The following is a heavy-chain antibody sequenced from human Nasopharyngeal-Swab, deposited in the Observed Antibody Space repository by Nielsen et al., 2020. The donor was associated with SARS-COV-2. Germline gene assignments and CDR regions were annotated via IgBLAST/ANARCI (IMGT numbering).Heavy chain of an antibody. CDR2: FDPEDGET. Sequence: ASVKVSCKASGYTFTGYYMHWVRQAPGKGLEWMGGFDPEDGETIYAQKFQGRVTMTEDTSTDTAYMELSSLRSEDTAVYYCATDLMVAARPWGSFDYWGQGTLVTVSS. CDR1: GYTFTGYY. D-gene: IGHD6-6*01. J-gene: IGHJ4*02. V-gene: IGHV1-24*01. CDR3: ATDLMVAARPWGSFDY.